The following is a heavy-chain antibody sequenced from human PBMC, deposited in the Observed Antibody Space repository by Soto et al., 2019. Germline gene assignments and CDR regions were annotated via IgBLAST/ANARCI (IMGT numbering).Heavy chain of an antibody. CDR2: IYYSGST. CDR1: GGSISSYY. J-gene: IGHJ6*02. V-gene: IGHV4-59*01. D-gene: IGHD3-16*01. CDR3: ARELGDYGMDV. Sequence: PSETLSLTCTVSGGSISSYYWSWIRQPPGKGLEWIGYIYYSGSTNYNPSLKSRVTISVDTSKNQFSLKLSSVTAADTAVYYCARELGDYGMDVWGQGTTVTVS.